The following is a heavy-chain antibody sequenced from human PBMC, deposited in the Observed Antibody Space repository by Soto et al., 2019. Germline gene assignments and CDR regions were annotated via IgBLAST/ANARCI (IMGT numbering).Heavy chain of an antibody. V-gene: IGHV4-30-2*01. CDR2: IYHSGGT. CDR3: ARTQWDYDVLTGRLWGAFDI. CDR1: GGSISSGGYS. Sequence: QLQLQESGSGLVKPSQTLSLTCAVSGGSISSGGYSWSWIRLPPGKGLEWIGNIYHSGGTSYNPSLKSRVNISIDKSKNEFSLRLTSVTAADTAVYYCARTQWDYDVLTGRLWGAFDIWGQGTKVTVSS. J-gene: IGHJ3*02. D-gene: IGHD3-9*01.